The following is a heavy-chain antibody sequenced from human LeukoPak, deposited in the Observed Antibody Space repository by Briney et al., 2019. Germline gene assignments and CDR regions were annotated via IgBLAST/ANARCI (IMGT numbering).Heavy chain of an antibody. CDR2: IYSGGST. CDR1: GFSLSSYH. Sequence: GGSLRLSCAASGFSLSSYHMNWVRQAPGKGLEWVSVIYSGGSTYYADSVKGRFTISRDNSKNTLYLQMNSLRAEDTAVYYCARCSPSIGGIDYWGQGTLVTVSS. V-gene: IGHV3-53*01. D-gene: IGHD3-10*01. J-gene: IGHJ4*02. CDR3: ARCSPSIGGIDY.